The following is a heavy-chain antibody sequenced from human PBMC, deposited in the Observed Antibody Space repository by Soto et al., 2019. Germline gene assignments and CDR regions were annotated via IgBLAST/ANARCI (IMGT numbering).Heavy chain of an antibody. J-gene: IGHJ4*02. D-gene: IGHD1-1*01. CDR3: AGCDCEWNQGGRCNY. CDR1: GDSISRGGYY. CDR2: IYFNGNT. Sequence: PSETLSLTCSVSGDSISRGGYYWSWIRQHTGKGLEWIGYIYFNGNTYYNPSLKSRVAISVDTSKNEFSLELTSVTATATAVYYGAGCDCEWNQGGRCNYLGQGSHDTVSS. V-gene: IGHV4-31*03.